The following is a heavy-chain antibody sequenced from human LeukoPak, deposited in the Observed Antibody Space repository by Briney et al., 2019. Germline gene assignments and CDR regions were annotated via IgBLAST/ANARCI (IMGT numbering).Heavy chain of an antibody. CDR3: AQEWGMVATWAPFDY. V-gene: IGHV1-69*04. CDR1: GGTFSSYA. D-gene: IGHD5-12*01. J-gene: IGHJ4*02. Sequence: GASVKVSCKASGGTFSSYAISWVRQAPGQGLEWMGRIIPILGIANYAQKFQGRVTITADKSTSTAYMELSSLRSEDTAVYYCAQEWGMVATWAPFDYWGQGTLVTVSS. CDR2: IIPILGIA.